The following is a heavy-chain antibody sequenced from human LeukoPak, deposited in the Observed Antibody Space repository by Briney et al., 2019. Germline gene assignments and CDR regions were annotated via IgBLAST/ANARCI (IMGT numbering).Heavy chain of an antibody. J-gene: IGHJ4*02. V-gene: IGHV3-23*01. CDR2: ISGSGGST. CDR3: ASPPVPGFWSGYVYTDY. CDR1: GFTFSSYS. Sequence: GGSLRLSCAASGFTFSSYSMNWVRQAPGKGLEWVSAISGSGGSTYYADSVKGRFTISRDNSKNTLYLQMNSLRAEDTAVYYCASPPVPGFWSGYVYTDYWGQGTLVTVSS. D-gene: IGHD3-3*01.